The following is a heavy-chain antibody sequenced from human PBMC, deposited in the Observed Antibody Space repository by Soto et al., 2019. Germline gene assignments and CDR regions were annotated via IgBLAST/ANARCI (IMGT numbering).Heavy chain of an antibody. D-gene: IGHD4-17*01. CDR3: AREVYSDVALNWFDP. CDR1: GFTFSSYA. Sequence: GGSLRLSCAASGFTFSSYAMSWVRQAPGKGLEWVSYISSNSNNKYYADSVKGRFTISRDNAKNSLYLQMNSLRDEDTAVYYCAREVYSDVALNWFDPWGQGTLVTV. V-gene: IGHV3-48*02. CDR2: ISSNSNNK. J-gene: IGHJ5*02.